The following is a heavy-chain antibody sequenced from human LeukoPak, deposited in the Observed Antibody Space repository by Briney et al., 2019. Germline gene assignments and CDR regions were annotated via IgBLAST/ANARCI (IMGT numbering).Heavy chain of an antibody. D-gene: IGHD3-22*01. CDR3: AREYYYDSSGYYFDWFDP. Sequence: GGSLRLSCAASGFTFSSYAMHWVRQAPGKGLEWVAVISYDGSNKYYADSVKGRFTISRDNSKNTLYLQMNSLRAEDTAVYYCAREYYYDSSGYYFDWFDPWGQGTLVTVSS. V-gene: IGHV3-30*04. CDR1: GFTFSSYA. CDR2: ISYDGSNK. J-gene: IGHJ5*02.